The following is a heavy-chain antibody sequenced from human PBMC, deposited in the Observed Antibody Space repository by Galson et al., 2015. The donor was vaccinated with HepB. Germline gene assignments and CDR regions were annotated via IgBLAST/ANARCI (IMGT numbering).Heavy chain of an antibody. CDR2: ISSSSSYT. Sequence: SLRLSCAASGFTFSDYYMSWIRQAPGKGLEWVSYISSSSSYTNYADSVKGRFTISRDNAKNSLYLQMNSLRAEDTAVYYCARFGYSYGQNFDYWGQGTLVTVSS. J-gene: IGHJ4*02. D-gene: IGHD5-18*01. CDR1: GFTFSDYY. V-gene: IGHV3-11*06. CDR3: ARFGYSYGQNFDY.